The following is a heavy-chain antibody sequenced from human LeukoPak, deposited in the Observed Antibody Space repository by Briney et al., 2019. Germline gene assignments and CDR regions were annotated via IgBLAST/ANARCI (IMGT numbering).Heavy chain of an antibody. CDR1: GYTFTSYD. V-gene: IGHV1-8*01. J-gene: IGHJ6*03. CDR2: MNPNSGNT. Sequence: GASVKVSCKASGYTFTSYDFNWVRQATGQGLEWMGWMNPNSGNTGYAQKFQGRVTMTRNTSISTAYMELSSLRSEDTAVYYCARGRSTTPRNKYYYYMDVWGKGTTVTVSS. D-gene: IGHD1-1*01. CDR3: ARGRSTTPRNKYYYYMDV.